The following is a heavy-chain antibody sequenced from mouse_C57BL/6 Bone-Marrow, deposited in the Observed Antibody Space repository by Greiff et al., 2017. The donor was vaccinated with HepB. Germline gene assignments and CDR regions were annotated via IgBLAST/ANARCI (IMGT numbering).Heavy chain of an antibody. D-gene: IGHD1-1*01. V-gene: IGHV1-4*01. Sequence: VQLQQSGAELARPGASVKMSCKASGYTFTSYTMHWVKQRPGQGLEWIGYINPSSGYTKYNQKFKDKATLTADKSSSTAYMQLSSLTSEDSAVYYCARGGYYYGSSPHWYFDVWGTGTTVTVSS. CDR2: INPSSGYT. CDR1: GYTFTSYT. CDR3: ARGGYYYGSSPHWYFDV. J-gene: IGHJ1*03.